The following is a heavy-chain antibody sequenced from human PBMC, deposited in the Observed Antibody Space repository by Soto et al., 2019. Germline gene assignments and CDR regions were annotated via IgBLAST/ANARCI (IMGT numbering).Heavy chain of an antibody. CDR3: AREGAIGDSSGYYYHYGMDV. Sequence: GGSLRLSCAASGFTFSSYSMNWVRQAPGKGLEWVSYISSGSSTIYYADSVKGRFTISRDNAKNSLYLQMNSLRDEDTAVYYCAREGAIGDSSGYYYHYGMDVWGQGTTVTVSS. D-gene: IGHD3-22*01. CDR2: ISSGSSTI. J-gene: IGHJ6*02. CDR1: GFTFSSYS. V-gene: IGHV3-48*02.